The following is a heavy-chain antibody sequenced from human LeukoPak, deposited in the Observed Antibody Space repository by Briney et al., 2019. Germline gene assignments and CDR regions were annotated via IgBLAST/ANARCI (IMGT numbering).Heavy chain of an antibody. D-gene: IGHD2-2*01. CDR2: ISGSGGST. V-gene: IGHV3-23*01. CDR3: ANQRLYQLLGAPLDY. J-gene: IGHJ4*02. CDR1: GFTFSNYG. Sequence: GGSLRLSCAASGFTFSNYGMSWVRQAPGKGLEWVSAISGSGGSTYYADSVKGRFTISRDNSKNTLYLQMNSLRAEDTAVYYCANQRLYQLLGAPLDYWGQGTLVTVSS.